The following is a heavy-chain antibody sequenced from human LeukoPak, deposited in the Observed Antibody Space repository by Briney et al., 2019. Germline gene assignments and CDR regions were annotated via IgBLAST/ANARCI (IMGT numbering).Heavy chain of an antibody. J-gene: IGHJ3*02. V-gene: IGHV1-2*02. CDR3: ARGIIVGATRPDAYAFDI. CDR1: AYTFTVYY. D-gene: IGHD1-26*01. Sequence: ASVKVSCKASAYTFTVYYMHLVRQAPGQGLEWMGWINPNSGGTNYAQKFQGRVTMTRDTSISTAYMELSRLRSDDTAVYYCARGIIVGATRPDAYAFDIWGQGTMVTVSS. CDR2: INPNSGGT.